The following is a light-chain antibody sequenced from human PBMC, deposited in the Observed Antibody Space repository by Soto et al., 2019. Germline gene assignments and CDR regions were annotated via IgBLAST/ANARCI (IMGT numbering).Light chain of an antibody. CDR2: DAS. Sequence: DIQMTQSPSSLSASVGDRVTITCQASQDISNYLNWYQQKPRKAPKLLIYDASNLETVVTSRFSGSGSGTDCTFTISSLPPEDIATYYCQQYDNLPWTIGQGTKVEIK. CDR1: QDISNY. J-gene: IGKJ1*01. V-gene: IGKV1-33*01. CDR3: QQYDNLPWT.